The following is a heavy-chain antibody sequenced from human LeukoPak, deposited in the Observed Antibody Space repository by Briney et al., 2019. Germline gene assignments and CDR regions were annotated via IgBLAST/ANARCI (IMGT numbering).Heavy chain of an antibody. CDR3: AKESAGYSFGIDY. V-gene: IGHV3-23*01. J-gene: IGHJ4*02. Sequence: PGGSLRLSCAASGFTFSNYAMNWVRQAPGKGLVWVPTISGSGGNTYYADSVKGRFTISRDNSKNTLYLQVNSLRAEDTAVYYCAKESAGYSFGIDYWGQGTLVTVSS. CDR2: ISGSGGNT. CDR1: GFTFSNYA. D-gene: IGHD5-18*01.